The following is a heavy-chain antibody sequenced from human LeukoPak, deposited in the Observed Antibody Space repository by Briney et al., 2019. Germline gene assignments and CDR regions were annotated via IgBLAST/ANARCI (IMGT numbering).Heavy chain of an antibody. V-gene: IGHV1-18*01. D-gene: IGHD2-21*02. J-gene: IGHJ4*02. CDR1: GYIFTNYG. Sequence: ASVKVSCKASGYIFTNYGISWVRQAPGQGLEWMGWISAYNGNTNYAQKFQGRVTMTTDTSTSTAYMELRSLRSDDTAVYYCARDLKAYCGGDCYSGYWGQGTLVTVSS. CDR3: ARDLKAYCGGDCYSGY. CDR2: ISAYNGNT.